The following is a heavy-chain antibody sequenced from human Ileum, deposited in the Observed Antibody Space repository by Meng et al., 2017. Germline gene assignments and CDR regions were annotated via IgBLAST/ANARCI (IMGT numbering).Heavy chain of an antibody. D-gene: IGHD5-18*01. CDR1: GCSLCTSTVG. CDR2: IYCDAVT. Sequence: QFALRELGPTLVEPTLTLPLTCTFSGCSLCTSTVGMGWIHRPPVNALEWLALIYCDAVTRYRPSLKSTLTIPKDTPKNQVDLTMTHMDPVHTATDTCVHWYRFGYVNADYWGQGTLVTVSS. CDR3: VHWYRFGYVNADY. J-gene: IGHJ4*02. V-gene: IGHV2-5*02.